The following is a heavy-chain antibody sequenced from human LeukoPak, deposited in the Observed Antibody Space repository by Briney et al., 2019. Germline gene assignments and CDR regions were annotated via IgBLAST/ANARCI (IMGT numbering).Heavy chain of an antibody. CDR1: GFTFDDYA. CDR2: ISGSGGST. Sequence: GSLRLSCAASGFTFDDYAMHWVRQALGKGLEWVSAISGSGGSTYYADSVKGRFTISRDNSKNTLYLQMNSLRAEDTAVYYCAKSIAARPMATDYYYGMDVWGQGTTVTVSS. D-gene: IGHD6-6*01. J-gene: IGHJ6*02. V-gene: IGHV3-23*01. CDR3: AKSIAARPMATDYYYGMDV.